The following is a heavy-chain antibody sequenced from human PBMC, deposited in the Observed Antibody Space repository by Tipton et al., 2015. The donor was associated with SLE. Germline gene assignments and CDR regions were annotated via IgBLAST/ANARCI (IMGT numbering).Heavy chain of an antibody. CDR2: IYTSGST. V-gene: IGHV4-61*09. CDR1: GGSISSGSYY. D-gene: IGHD3-3*01. Sequence: TLSLTCTVSGGSISSGSYYWSWIRQPAGKGLEWIGHIYTSGSTNYNPSLKSRFTISVDTSKNQFSLKLSSVTAADTAVYYCARALRFLEWLVDYWGQGTLVTVSS. CDR3: ARALRFLEWLVDY. J-gene: IGHJ4*02.